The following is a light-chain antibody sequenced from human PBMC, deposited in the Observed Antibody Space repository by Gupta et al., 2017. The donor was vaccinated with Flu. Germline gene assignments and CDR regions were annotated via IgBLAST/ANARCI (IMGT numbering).Light chain of an antibody. CDR1: SSDVGSYNL. Sequence: GQSITISCTGTSSDVGSYNLVSWYQQHPGKAPKLMIYEVSKRPSGVSNRFSGSKSGNTASLTISGLQAEDEADYYCCSYAGSSTFVFGTGTKVTVL. J-gene: IGLJ1*01. V-gene: IGLV2-23*02. CDR3: CSYAGSSTFV. CDR2: EVS.